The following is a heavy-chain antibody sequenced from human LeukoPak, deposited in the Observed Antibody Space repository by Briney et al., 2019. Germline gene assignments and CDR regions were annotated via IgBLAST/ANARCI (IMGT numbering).Heavy chain of an antibody. CDR1: GFTVSSNY. J-gene: IGHJ6*02. Sequence: GSLRLSCAASGFTVSSNYMSWDRQAPGKGLEWVSVIYSGGSTYYADSVKGRFTISRDNSKNTLSLQMNSLRAEDTAVYYCAKASITDYGMDVWGQGTTVTVSS. CDR3: AKASITDYGMDV. V-gene: IGHV3-53*01. D-gene: IGHD1-14*01. CDR2: IYSGGST.